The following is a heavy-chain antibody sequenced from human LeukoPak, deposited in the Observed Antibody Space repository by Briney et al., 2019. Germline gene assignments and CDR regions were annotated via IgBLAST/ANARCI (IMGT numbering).Heavy chain of an antibody. J-gene: IGHJ4*02. CDR2: INPSGGST. V-gene: IGHV1-46*01. Sequence: ASVKVSCKASGYTFTSYYMHWVRQAPGQGLEWMGIINPSGGSTSYAQKFQGRVTMTRDTSITTAYMELSRLRYDDTALYYCARLGIVPAGIDYWGQGTLLTVSS. CDR3: ARLGIVPAGIDY. CDR1: GYTFTSYY. D-gene: IGHD6-13*01.